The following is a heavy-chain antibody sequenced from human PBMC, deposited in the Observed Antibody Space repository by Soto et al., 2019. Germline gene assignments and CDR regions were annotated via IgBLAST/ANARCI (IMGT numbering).Heavy chain of an antibody. J-gene: IGHJ6*02. V-gene: IGHV1-3*01. D-gene: IGHD3-22*01. CDR2: INAGNGNT. CDR3: AREVVLRQVVISHGMDV. Sequence: ASVKVSCKASGYTFTSYAMHWVRQAPGQRLEWMGWINAGNGNTKYSQKFQGRVTITRDTSASTAYMELSSLRSEDTAVYYCAREVVLRQVVISHGMDVWGQGTTVTVSS. CDR1: GYTFTSYA.